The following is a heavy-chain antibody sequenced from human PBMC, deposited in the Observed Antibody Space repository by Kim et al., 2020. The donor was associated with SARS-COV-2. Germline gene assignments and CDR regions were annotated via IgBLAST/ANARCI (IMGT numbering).Heavy chain of an antibody. V-gene: IGHV3-66*01. J-gene: IGHJ2*01. D-gene: IGHD3-22*01. CDR3: ASAGYSDSSGHYF. Sequence: GGSLRLSCAPSGFSVRNTYLSWVRQAPGQVLEWVSLIFSDGRPFYEDSVKGRFTVPKANSKDTSYLQMNSLGAEDTAVYFWASAGYSDSSGHYF. CDR2: IFSDGRP. CDR1: GFSVRNTY.